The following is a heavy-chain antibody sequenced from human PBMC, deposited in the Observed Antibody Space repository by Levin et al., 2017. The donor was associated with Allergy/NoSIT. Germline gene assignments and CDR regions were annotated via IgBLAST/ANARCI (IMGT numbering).Heavy chain of an antibody. J-gene: IGHJ4*02. Sequence: GGSLRLSCAASGFTFDDYGMSWVRQAPGKGLEWVSGINWNGGSTGYADSVKGRFTISRDNAKNSLYLQMNSLRAEDTALYYCARLSESRVAGHFDYWGQGTLVTVSS. CDR3: ARLSESRVAGHFDY. CDR1: GFTFDDYG. D-gene: IGHD6-19*01. CDR2: INWNGGST. V-gene: IGHV3-20*04.